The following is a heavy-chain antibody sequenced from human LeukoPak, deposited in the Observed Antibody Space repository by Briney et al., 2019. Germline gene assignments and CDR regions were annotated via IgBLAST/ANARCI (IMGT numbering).Heavy chain of an antibody. CDR2: ISDSGGST. CDR1: GFTFSSYA. Sequence: GGSLRLSCSASGFTFSSYAMHWVRQAPGKGLEYVSAISDSGGSTYYADSVKGRFTISRDNSKNTLYLQMSSLRAEDTAVYFCVRGYSFGPYCIDVWGQGTTVTVSS. CDR3: VRGYSFGPYCIDV. D-gene: IGHD2-15*01. V-gene: IGHV3-64D*09. J-gene: IGHJ6*02.